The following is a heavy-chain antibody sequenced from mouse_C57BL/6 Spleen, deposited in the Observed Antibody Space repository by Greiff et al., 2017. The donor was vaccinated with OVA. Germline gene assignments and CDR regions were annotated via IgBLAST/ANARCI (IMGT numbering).Heavy chain of an antibody. V-gene: IGHV5-17*01. CDR2: ISSGSSAI. CDR3: ARPDTGNAMDY. CDR1: GFTFSDYG. D-gene: IGHD1-1*01. Sequence: EVKLMESGGGLVKPGGSLKLSCAASGFTFSDYGMHWVRQAPGKGLEWVAYISSGSSAIYYADTVKGRFTISRDNAKNTLFLQMTSLRSEDTAMYYCARPDTGNAMDYWGQGTSVTVSS. J-gene: IGHJ4*01.